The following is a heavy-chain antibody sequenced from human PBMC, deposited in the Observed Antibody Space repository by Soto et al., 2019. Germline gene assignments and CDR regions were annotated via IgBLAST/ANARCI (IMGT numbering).Heavy chain of an antibody. V-gene: IGHV2-5*02. J-gene: IGHJ4*02. D-gene: IGHD1-26*01. CDR2: IYWDDDK. Sequence: QITLKESGPTLVKPTQTLTLTCTFSGFSLNTNGVSVAWIRQPPGKALEWLALIYWDDDKRYSPSLKSRLTIPKDTSKNQVVLTMTTMDPVDTATYYCAHSWDLNMGYWGQGTLVTVSS. CDR3: AHSWDLNMGY. CDR1: GFSLNTNGVS.